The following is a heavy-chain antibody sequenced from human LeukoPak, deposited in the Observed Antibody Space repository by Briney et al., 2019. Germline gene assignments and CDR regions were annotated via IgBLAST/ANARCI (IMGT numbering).Heavy chain of an antibody. D-gene: IGHD6-13*01. Sequence: GGSLRLSCAASGFTFSSYAMNWARQAPGKGLEWVSAISGSGSNTYYADSVKGRFTISRDNTKNTLYLQMNSLRAEDTAIYYCAKRTAAAGPYFDYWGQGTLVTVSS. CDR1: GFTFSSYA. CDR2: ISGSGSNT. CDR3: AKRTAAAGPYFDY. J-gene: IGHJ4*02. V-gene: IGHV3-23*01.